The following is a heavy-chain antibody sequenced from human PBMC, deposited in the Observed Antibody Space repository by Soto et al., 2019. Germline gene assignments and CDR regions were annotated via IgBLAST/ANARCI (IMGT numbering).Heavy chain of an antibody. D-gene: IGHD3-9*01. CDR3: AKGSDDILTGYLYYYYYYMDV. CDR1: GFTFSSYA. CDR2: ISGSGGST. V-gene: IGHV3-23*01. J-gene: IGHJ6*03. Sequence: EVQLLESGGGLVQPGGSLRLSCAASGFTFSSYAMSWVRQAPGNGLEWVPDISGSGGSTYYADSVKGRFTISRDNSKNTLDLQMNSLRAEDTAVYYCAKGSDDILTGYLYYYYYYMDVWGKGTTVTVSS.